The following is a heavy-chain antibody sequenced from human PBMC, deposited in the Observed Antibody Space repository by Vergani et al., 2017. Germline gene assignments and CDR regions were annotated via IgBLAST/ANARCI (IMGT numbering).Heavy chain of an antibody. Sequence: QVQLVQSGAEVKKPGASVKVSCKASGYTFTSYGISWVRQAPGQGLEWMGWISAYNGNTNYAQKLQGRVTMTTDTSTSTAYMELRSLRSDDTAVYYCARDVYPQYYDFWSGYLQTYGMDVWGQGTTVTVSS. V-gene: IGHV1-18*01. J-gene: IGHJ6*02. D-gene: IGHD3-3*01. CDR1: GYTFTSYG. CDR3: ARDVYPQYYDFWSGYLQTYGMDV. CDR2: ISAYNGNT.